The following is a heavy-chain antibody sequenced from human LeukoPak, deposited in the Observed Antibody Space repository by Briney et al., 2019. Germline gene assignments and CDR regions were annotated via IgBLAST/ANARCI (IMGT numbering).Heavy chain of an antibody. CDR2: ISYDGSNK. Sequence: GGSLRLSCAASGFTFSSYAMHWVRQAPGKGLEWVAVISYDGSNKYYADSVKGRFTISRDNSKNTLYLQMNSLRAEDTAVYYCARDARVRRLTSQEYNYAMDVWGQGTTVTVSS. CDR3: ARDARVRRLTSQEYNYAMDV. D-gene: IGHD1-14*01. V-gene: IGHV3-30-3*01. CDR1: GFTFSSYA. J-gene: IGHJ6*02.